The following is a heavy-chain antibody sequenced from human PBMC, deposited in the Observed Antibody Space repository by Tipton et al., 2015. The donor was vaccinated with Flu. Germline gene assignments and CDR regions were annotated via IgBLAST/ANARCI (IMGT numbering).Heavy chain of an antibody. D-gene: IGHD4-11*01. CDR1: GYSISTGYY. J-gene: IGHJ5*02. V-gene: IGHV4-38-2*01. Sequence: TLSLTCVVSGYSISTGYYWGWIRQPPGKGLEWIGSVSHSGNTYYEPSLKSRVTISTDTSKNQFSLNMRSVTAADMAVYYCARRDYSNYVSDPKSWFDPWGQGTLVAVSS. CDR3: ARRDYSNYVSDPKSWFDP. CDR2: VSHSGNT.